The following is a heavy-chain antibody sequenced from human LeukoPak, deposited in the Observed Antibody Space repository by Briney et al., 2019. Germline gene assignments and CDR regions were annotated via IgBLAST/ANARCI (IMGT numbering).Heavy chain of an antibody. CDR3: ARGRAFFD. CDR1: GASISGSGYY. Sequence: SETLSLTCAVSGASISGSGYYWGWIRQPPGKGLEWIGEINQSGSTNYNPSLKSRVTISFDTSKNQFSLKLSSVTAADTAVYYCARGRAFFDWGQGTLVTVSS. CDR2: INQSGST. V-gene: IGHV4-39*07. J-gene: IGHJ4*02. D-gene: IGHD3-3*02.